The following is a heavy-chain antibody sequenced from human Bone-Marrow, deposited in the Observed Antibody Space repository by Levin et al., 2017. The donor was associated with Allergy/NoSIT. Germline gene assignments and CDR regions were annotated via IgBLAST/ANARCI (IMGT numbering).Heavy chain of an antibody. J-gene: IGHJ5*02. CDR2: VKPNNDGGTK. CDR3: ATDRGPRYCSRTTCSWTS. Sequence: GESLKISCAGYGFTFSNGWMNWVRQAPGKGLEWVGRVKPNNDGGTKDYAAPVKGRFTISRDDSQNMLYLQMSSLKTEDTAVYYCATDRGPRYCSRTTCSWTSWGQGTLVSVSS. D-gene: IGHD2-2*01. V-gene: IGHV3-15*01. CDR1: GFTFSNGW.